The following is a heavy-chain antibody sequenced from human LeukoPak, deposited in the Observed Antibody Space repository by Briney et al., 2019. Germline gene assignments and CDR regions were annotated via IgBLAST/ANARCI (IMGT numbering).Heavy chain of an antibody. Sequence: SGGSLRLSCAASGFTFSKYGIHWVRQAPGKGLEWVAVMSYDGSNKYYADSVKGRFTISRDNSKNTLYLQMNSLRAEDTAVYYCAKGYDYEIYYYYYYMDVWGKGTTVTVSS. D-gene: IGHD4-17*01. V-gene: IGHV3-30*18. J-gene: IGHJ6*03. CDR2: MSYDGSNK. CDR3: AKGYDYEIYYYYYYMDV. CDR1: GFTFSKYG.